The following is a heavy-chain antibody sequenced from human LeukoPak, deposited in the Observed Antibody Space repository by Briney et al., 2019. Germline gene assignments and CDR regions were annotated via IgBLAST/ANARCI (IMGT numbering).Heavy chain of an antibody. CDR3: ARAGGSGRTIDY. V-gene: IGHV4-61*08. D-gene: IGHD3-10*01. CDR2: IYYSGST. J-gene: IGHJ4*02. CDR1: GGSISSGDYY. Sequence: PSETLSLTCTVSGGSISSGDYYWSWIRQPPGKGLEWIGYIYYSGSTNYNPSLKSRVTISVDTSKNQFSLKLSSVTAADTAVYYCARAGGSGRTIDYWGQGTLVTVSS.